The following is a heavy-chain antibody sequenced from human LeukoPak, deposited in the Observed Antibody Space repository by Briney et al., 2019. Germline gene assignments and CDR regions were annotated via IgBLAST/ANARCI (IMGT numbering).Heavy chain of an antibody. V-gene: IGHV3-30*02. CDR2: IRYGGSNK. J-gene: IGHJ5*02. D-gene: IGHD3-10*01. CDR1: GFTFSSYG. Sequence: GGSLRLSCAASGFTFSSYGMHWVRQAPGKGLEWVAFIRYGGSNKYYADSVKGRFTISRDNSKNSLYLQMNSQRAEDTAVYYCARDGRGSGSYRYWFDPWGQGTLVTVSS. CDR3: ARDGRGSGSYRYWFDP.